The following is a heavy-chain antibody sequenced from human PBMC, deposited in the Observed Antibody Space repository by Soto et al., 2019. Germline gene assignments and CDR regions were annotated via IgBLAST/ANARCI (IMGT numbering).Heavy chain of an antibody. CDR2: ISPYNGKT. V-gene: IGHV1-18*01. CDR1: GYTFISYG. Sequence: QVQLVQSGAEVKKTGASVEVSCKASGYTFISYGISWVRQAPGQGLEWMGWISPYNGKTNYAQTCQGIATMNTDRHTSTAYMELRSLRSDDPAVYYCARAGFSTSGLGLLGTGAHGVEVDFWGQGTLVTVSP. J-gene: IGHJ4*02. D-gene: IGHD7-27*01. CDR3: ARAGFSTSGLGLLGTGAHGVEVDF.